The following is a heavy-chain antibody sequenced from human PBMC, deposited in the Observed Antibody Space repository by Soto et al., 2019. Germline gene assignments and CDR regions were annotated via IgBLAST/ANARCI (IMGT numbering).Heavy chain of an antibody. D-gene: IGHD3-16*01. CDR1: GYTFTNYD. CDR3: ARMASFGTLNWFDP. Sequence: QVQLVQSGAEIRKPGASVRVSCKASGYTFTNYDVNWVRQVPGQGLEWMGWLNPGSGDTGYAQKFQGRVTMTRNTSIGTAYMELSSQRSGDTAIYYCARMASFGTLNWFDPWGQGTLVTVSS. J-gene: IGHJ5*02. V-gene: IGHV1-8*01. CDR2: LNPGSGDT.